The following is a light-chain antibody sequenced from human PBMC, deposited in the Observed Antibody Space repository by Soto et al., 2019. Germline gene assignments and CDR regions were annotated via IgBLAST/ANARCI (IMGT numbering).Light chain of an antibody. Sequence: QSVLTQPPSVSEAPRQRVTISCSGSSSNIGNNAVSWYQQLPGEAPKLLIYYDDLLPSGVSDRFSGSKSGTSASLAISGLQSEDEADYYCAAWDDSLSGWVFGGGTKLTVL. CDR1: SSNIGNNA. CDR2: YDD. V-gene: IGLV1-36*01. CDR3: AAWDDSLSGWV. J-gene: IGLJ3*02.